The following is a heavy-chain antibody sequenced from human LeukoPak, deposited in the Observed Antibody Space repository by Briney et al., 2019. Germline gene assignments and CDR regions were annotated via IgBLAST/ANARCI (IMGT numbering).Heavy chain of an antibody. J-gene: IGHJ4*02. CDR1: GGTFSSYA. CDR3: ARQRSGSWGGFDY. CDR2: IIPIFGTA. Sequence: ASVKVSCKASGGTFSSYAISWVRQAPGQGLEWMGGIIPIFGTANYAQKFKGRVTITTDESTSTAYMQLSSLRSEDTAVYYCARQRSGSWGGFDYWGQGTLVTVSS. D-gene: IGHD6-13*01. V-gene: IGHV1-69*05.